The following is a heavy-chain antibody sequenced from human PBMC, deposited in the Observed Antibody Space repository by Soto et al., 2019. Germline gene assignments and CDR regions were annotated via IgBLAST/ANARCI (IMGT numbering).Heavy chain of an antibody. CDR3: ARVGPMYYRDLSFYPGDFDS. Sequence: LRLSCAASGFTVTNYWIHWVRQAPGKGLVWVARMSSDGSATTYADSVKGRFTISRDNAKNTLYLQMNSLRADDTAVYYCARVGPMYYRDLSFYPGDFDSWGQGTLVTVSS. CDR1: GFTVTNYW. V-gene: IGHV3-74*01. J-gene: IGHJ4*02. D-gene: IGHD3-16*01. CDR2: MSSDGSAT.